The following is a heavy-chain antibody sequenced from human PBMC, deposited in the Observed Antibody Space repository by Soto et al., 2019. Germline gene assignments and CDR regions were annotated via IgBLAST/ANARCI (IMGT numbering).Heavy chain of an antibody. Sequence: QVQLVESGGGVVQPGRSLRLSCAASGFTFSSYGMHWVRQAPGKGLEWVAVISYDGSNKYYADSVKGRFTISRDNSKNTLYLQMNSLRAEDTAVYYCAKDYYGSGSSIDYWGQGTLVTVSS. CDR1: GFTFSSYG. J-gene: IGHJ4*02. D-gene: IGHD3-10*01. CDR2: ISYDGSNK. CDR3: AKDYYGSGSSIDY. V-gene: IGHV3-30*18.